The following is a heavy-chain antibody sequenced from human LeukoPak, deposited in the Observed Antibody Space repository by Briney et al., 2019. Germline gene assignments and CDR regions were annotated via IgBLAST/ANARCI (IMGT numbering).Heavy chain of an antibody. CDR1: GFTFNSYS. CDR2: ISGSNSYI. J-gene: IGHJ4*02. D-gene: IGHD2-15*01. V-gene: IGHV3-21*01. CDR3: ARDGVVVVAATLPHFDY. Sequence: GGSLRLSCAASGFTFNSYSMNWVRQAPGKGLEWVSSISGSNSYIYYADSMKGRFTISRDNAKNSLYLQMNSLRAEDTAVYYCARDGVVVVAATLPHFDYWGQGTLVTVSS.